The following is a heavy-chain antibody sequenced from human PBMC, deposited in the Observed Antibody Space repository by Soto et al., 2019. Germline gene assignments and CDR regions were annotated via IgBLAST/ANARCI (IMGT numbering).Heavy chain of an antibody. D-gene: IGHD3-22*01. J-gene: IGHJ6*02. CDR1: GFKFSTFA. CDR3: AKEFDTSGYYSYYYAMDV. Sequence: EVQLLESGGGLVKPGGSLRLSCAASGFKFSTFAMSWVRQAPGKGLEWVSGLGDSGRKTYYAASVRGRFIISRDNSKNTLDLQMNSLRAEYTAVYYCAKEFDTSGYYSYYYAMDVWGQGTTVTVSS. CDR2: LGDSGRKT. V-gene: IGHV3-23*01.